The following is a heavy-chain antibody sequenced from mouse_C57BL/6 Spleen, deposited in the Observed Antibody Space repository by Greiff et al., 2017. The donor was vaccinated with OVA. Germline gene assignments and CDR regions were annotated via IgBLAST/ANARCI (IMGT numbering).Heavy chain of an antibody. J-gene: IGHJ4*01. D-gene: IGHD1-1*01. CDR2: INPGSGGT. V-gene: IGHV1-54*01. CDR3: AREGTTVVALYAMDY. Sequence: QVQLQQSGAELVRPGTSVKVSCKASGYAFTNYLIEWVKQRPGQGLEWIGVINPGSGGTNYNEKFKGKATLTADKSSSTAYMQLSSLTSEDSAVYFCAREGTTVVALYAMDYWGQGTSVTVSS. CDR1: GYAFTNYL.